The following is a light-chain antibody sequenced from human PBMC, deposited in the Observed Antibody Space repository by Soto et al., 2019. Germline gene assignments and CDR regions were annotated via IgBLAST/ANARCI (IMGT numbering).Light chain of an antibody. J-gene: IGKJ1*01. Sequence: DIQMTQSPSSLSASLGDRVTITCRASQGIGNYLAWYQLQPGKVPKRLIYAASTLQSGVPSRFSGSGSGTDFTLTISSLQPEDVATYFCQKYNSAPRTFGQGTKVEI. CDR1: QGIGNY. CDR2: AAS. V-gene: IGKV1-27*01. CDR3: QKYNSAPRT.